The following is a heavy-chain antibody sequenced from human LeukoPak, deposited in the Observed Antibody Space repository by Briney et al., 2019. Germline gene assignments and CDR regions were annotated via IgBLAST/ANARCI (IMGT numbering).Heavy chain of an antibody. J-gene: IGHJ4*02. Sequence: SETLSLTCTVSGGSISSSSYYWGWIRQPPGKGLEWIGSIYYSGSTYYNPSLKSRVTIPVDTSKNQFSLKLSSVTAADTAVYYCARAVIVVVITLAGFDYWGQGTLVTVSS. V-gene: IGHV4-39*07. D-gene: IGHD3-22*01. CDR3: ARAVIVVVITLAGFDY. CDR1: GGSISSSSYY. CDR2: IYYSGST.